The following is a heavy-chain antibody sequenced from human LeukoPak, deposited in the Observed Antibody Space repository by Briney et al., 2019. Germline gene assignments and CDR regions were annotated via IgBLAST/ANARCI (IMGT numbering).Heavy chain of an antibody. J-gene: IGHJ4*02. CDR2: IIPMFDTT. CDR1: GGTFSSNV. V-gene: IGHV1-69*05. CDR3: ARGRRGTRYYFDY. Sequence: SVRVSCKASGGTFSSNVLSWVRQAPGQGLEWMGGIIPMFDTTNYAQKFLGRVTITTDESTSTAYMELSSLRSEDTAVYYCARGRRGTRYYFDYWGQGTLVTVSS.